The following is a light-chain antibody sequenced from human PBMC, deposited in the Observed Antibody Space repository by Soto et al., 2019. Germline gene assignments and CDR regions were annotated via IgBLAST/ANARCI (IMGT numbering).Light chain of an antibody. Sequence: QSVLTQPPSVSAAPGQKVTISCSGSSSNIGNNYVSWYQQLPGTAPKLLIYDNNERPSGIPDRFSGSKSGTSATLGITGLQTGDEADYYCATWDSSLSAGVFGGGTKATVL. CDR1: SSNIGNNY. V-gene: IGLV1-51*01. J-gene: IGLJ2*01. CDR2: DNN. CDR3: ATWDSSLSAGV.